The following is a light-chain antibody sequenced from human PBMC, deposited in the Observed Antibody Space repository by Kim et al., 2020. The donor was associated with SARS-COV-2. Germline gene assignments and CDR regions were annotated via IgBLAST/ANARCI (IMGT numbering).Light chain of an antibody. V-gene: IGLV2-14*03. CDR3: SSYTSSSTLV. Sequence: QSITISCTGTSSDVGGYNYVSWYQQHPGKAPKLMIYDVSNRPSGVSNRFSASKSGNTASLTISGLQAEDEADYYCSSYTSSSTLVFGGGTQLTVL. J-gene: IGLJ2*01. CDR1: SSDVGGYNY. CDR2: DVS.